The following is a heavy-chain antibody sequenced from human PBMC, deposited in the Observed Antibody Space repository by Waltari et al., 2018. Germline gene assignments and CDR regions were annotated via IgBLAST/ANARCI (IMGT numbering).Heavy chain of an antibody. Sequence: EVQLVESGGGLVQPGGSLRLSCAASGFTFSSYWMHWVRQAPGKGLVWVSRINSDGSSTSYADSVKGRFTISRDNAKNTLYLQMNSLRAEDTAVYSCARVVAVAGSYYNYYMDVWGKGTTVTISS. CDR1: GFTFSSYW. CDR3: ARVVAVAGSYYNYYMDV. CDR2: INSDGSST. V-gene: IGHV3-74*01. J-gene: IGHJ6*03. D-gene: IGHD6-19*01.